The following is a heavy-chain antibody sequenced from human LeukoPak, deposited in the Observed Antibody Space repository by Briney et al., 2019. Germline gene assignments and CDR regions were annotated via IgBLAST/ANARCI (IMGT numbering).Heavy chain of an antibody. Sequence: PGGSLRLSCAASGFTFSKYAMTWVRQAPGKGLEWGSGISVSGGSTNYADSVKGRFTISRDNSKNTLYLQMNSLRAEDTAVYYCTKMGDASRNYFFHYWGQGTLVTVSS. V-gene: IGHV3-23*01. J-gene: IGHJ4*02. CDR2: ISVSGGST. CDR1: GFTFSKYA. D-gene: IGHD1-26*01. CDR3: TKMGDASRNYFFHY.